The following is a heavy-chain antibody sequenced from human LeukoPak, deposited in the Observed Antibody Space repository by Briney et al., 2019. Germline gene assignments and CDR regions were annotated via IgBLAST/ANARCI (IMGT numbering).Heavy chain of an antibody. CDR2: ISSSSSYT. V-gene: IGHV3-11*05. J-gene: IGHJ4*02. D-gene: IGHD5-12*01. CDR3: ARAEGYSGYDLGSYYFDY. CDR1: GFTFSDYY. Sequence: GGSLRLSCAASGFTFSDYYMSWIRQAPGKGLEWVSYISSSSSYTNYADSVKGRFTISRDNAKNSLYLQMNSLRAEDTAVYYCARAEGYSGYDLGSYYFDYWGQGTLVTVSS.